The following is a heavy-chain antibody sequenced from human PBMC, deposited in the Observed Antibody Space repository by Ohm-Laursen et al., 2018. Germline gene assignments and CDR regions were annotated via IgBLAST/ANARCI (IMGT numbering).Heavy chain of an antibody. D-gene: IGHD1-7*01. CDR3: ARGLSSGTPSGY. J-gene: IGHJ4*02. Sequence: GASVKVSCKASGYTFTSYDINWVRQATGQGLEWMGWISAYNGNTNYAQKLQGRVTMTTDTSTSTAYMELRSLRSDDTAVYYCARGLSSGTPSGYWGQGTLVTVSS. V-gene: IGHV1-18*01. CDR1: GYTFTSYD. CDR2: ISAYNGNT.